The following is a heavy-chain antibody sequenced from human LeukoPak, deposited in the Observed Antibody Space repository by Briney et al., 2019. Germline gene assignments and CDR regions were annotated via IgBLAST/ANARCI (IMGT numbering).Heavy chain of an antibody. Sequence: PGGSLRLSCAASGFTFNSYAMSWVRQAPGKGLXXXXXXXSGGNTYYADSVKGXXXXSRXNSENTLNLQMNSLRAEDTAVYHCAKQLGYCSDGSCYFPYWGQGTLVTVSS. V-gene: IGHV3-23*01. CDR2: XXXSGGNT. CDR3: AKQLGYCSDGSCYFPY. J-gene: IGHJ4*02. D-gene: IGHD2-15*01. CDR1: GFTFNSYA.